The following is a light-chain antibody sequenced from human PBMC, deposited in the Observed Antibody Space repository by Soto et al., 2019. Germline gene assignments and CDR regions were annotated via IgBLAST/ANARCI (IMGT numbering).Light chain of an antibody. Sequence: QSVLTQPPSASAAPGQGVTISCSGSSSNIGNNFVSWYQHLPGTAPKLLIYDNNKRPSGIPDRFSGTKSGTSATLGITGLQTGDEAHYYCATWDSSLIAGVFGGGTKVTVL. V-gene: IGLV1-51*01. CDR2: DNN. CDR1: SSNIGNNF. J-gene: IGLJ2*01. CDR3: ATWDSSLIAGV.